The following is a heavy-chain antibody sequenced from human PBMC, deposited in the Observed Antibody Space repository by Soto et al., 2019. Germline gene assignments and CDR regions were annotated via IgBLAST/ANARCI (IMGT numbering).Heavy chain of an antibody. Sequence: PGGSLRLYCAASGFTFSSYAMSWVRQAPGKGLEWVSAISGSGGSTYYADSVKGRFTISRDNSKNTLYLQMNSLRAEDTAVYYCAKDPVTMVRKDMDVWGQGTTVTVSS. CDR3: AKDPVTMVRKDMDV. D-gene: IGHD3-10*01. V-gene: IGHV3-23*01. CDR1: GFTFSSYA. CDR2: ISGSGGST. J-gene: IGHJ6*02.